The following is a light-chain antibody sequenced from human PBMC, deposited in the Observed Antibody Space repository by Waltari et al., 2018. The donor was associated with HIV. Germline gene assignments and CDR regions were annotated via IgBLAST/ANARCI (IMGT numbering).Light chain of an antibody. CDR1: QSISAK. V-gene: IGKV3-15*01. CDR2: EAT. J-gene: IGKJ2*01. CDR3: HQYDNTPRAIT. Sequence: EIVMTQSPPTLSVSPGERVTLSCRASQSISAKVAWYQQRPGQAPRLLIYEATTRPTVIPARFSGSGSSTKFTLTISSLHSQDFSTYFCHQYDNTPRAITFGQGTMLEIK.